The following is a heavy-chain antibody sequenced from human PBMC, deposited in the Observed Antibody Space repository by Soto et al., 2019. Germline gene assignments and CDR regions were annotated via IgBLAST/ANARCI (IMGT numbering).Heavy chain of an antibody. D-gene: IGHD6-13*01. Sequence: SETLSLTCAVYGESFSCYYLSWIRQPPGKGLEWIGEINHSGSTNYNPSLKSRVTISVDTSKNQFSLKLSSVTAADTAVYYCARALAAAPPQLNWFDPWGQGTLVTVS. CDR1: GESFSCYY. V-gene: IGHV4-34*01. CDR3: ARALAAAPPQLNWFDP. CDR2: INHSGST. J-gene: IGHJ5*02.